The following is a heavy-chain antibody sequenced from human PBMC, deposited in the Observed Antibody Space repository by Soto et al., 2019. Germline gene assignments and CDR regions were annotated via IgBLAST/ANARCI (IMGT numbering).Heavy chain of an antibody. CDR1: GFTFSSYS. D-gene: IGHD3-10*01. V-gene: IGHV3-48*02. Sequence: PGGSLRLSCAASGFTFSSYSMNWVRQAPGKGLEWVSYISSSSSTIYYADSVKGRFTISRDNAKNSLYLQMNSLRDEDTAVYYCARAVDVRGVHPKYYYYYGMDVWGQGPRSPSP. CDR3: ARAVDVRGVHPKYYYYYGMDV. J-gene: IGHJ6*02. CDR2: ISSSSSTI.